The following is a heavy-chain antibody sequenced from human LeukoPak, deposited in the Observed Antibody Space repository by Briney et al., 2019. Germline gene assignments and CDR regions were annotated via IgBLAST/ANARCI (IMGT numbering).Heavy chain of an antibody. V-gene: IGHV3-30*03. CDR2: ISYDGSNK. D-gene: IGHD1-26*01. CDR3: ASAAGWESAY. J-gene: IGHJ4*02. Sequence: GRSLRLSCAASGFTFSSYGMHWVRQAPGKGLEWVAVISYDGSNKYYADSVKGRFTISRDNAKNSLYLQMNSLRAEDTAVYYCASAAGWESAYWGQGTLVTVSS. CDR1: GFTFSSYG.